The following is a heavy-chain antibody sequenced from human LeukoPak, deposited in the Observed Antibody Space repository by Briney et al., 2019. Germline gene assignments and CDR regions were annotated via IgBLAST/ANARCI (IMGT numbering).Heavy chain of an antibody. J-gene: IGHJ4*02. CDR2: IKTKTDGGTT. V-gene: IGHV3-15*01. CDR1: GFTFSNAW. D-gene: IGHD3-22*01. Sequence: GRSLRLSCAVSGFTFSNAWMNWVRQAPGKGLEWVGRIKTKTDGGTTDYAAPVKGRFTISRDDSNNTLYLHMNSLKTEDTAVYHCTTEATYDSSGYLKWGQGTLVTVSS. CDR3: TTEATYDSSGYLK.